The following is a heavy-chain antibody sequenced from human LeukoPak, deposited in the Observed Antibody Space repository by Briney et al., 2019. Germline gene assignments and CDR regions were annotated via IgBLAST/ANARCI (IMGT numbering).Heavy chain of an antibody. Sequence: SETLSLTCAVYGGSFSGYYWSWIRQPPGEGLEWIGSIYHNGSTYYNPSLKTRVAISVDTSKNQFSLKLTSVTAADTAVYYCARTTEGGYTYGYFYYYYMDVWGKGTTVTISS. D-gene: IGHD5-18*01. CDR1: GGSFSGYY. CDR3: ARTTEGGYTYGYFYYYYMDV. V-gene: IGHV4-34*01. CDR2: IYHNGST. J-gene: IGHJ6*03.